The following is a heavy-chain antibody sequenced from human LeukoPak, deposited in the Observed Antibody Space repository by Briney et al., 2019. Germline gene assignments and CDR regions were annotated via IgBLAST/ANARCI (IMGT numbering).Heavy chain of an antibody. CDR1: GFTFSRYG. D-gene: IGHD2-2*01. CDR2: ISGSGGRT. Sequence: GGSLRLSCAASGFTFSRYGMTWVRQAPGKGLEWVSTISGSGGRTYYADSVKGRFTISRDDSKNTLYLQMNSLRAEDTAVYYCAKDLPNARRIVVVPAAGDYWGQGTLVTVSS. CDR3: AKDLPNARRIVVVPAAGDY. V-gene: IGHV3-23*01. J-gene: IGHJ4*02.